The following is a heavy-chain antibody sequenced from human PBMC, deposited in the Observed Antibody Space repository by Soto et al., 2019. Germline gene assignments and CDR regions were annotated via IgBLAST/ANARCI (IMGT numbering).Heavy chain of an antibody. J-gene: IGHJ6*01. V-gene: IGHV1-18*01. CDR1: GFTFASCA. CDR2: ISAYNGNT. Sequence: ASVKVSCKASGFTFASCAGRWVRQARGQRLEWIGWISAYNGNTNYAQKLQGRVTMTTDTSTSTAYMELRSLRSDDTAVYYCARDHGVVAATNRNYYYGMDVWGQGTTVTVSS. D-gene: IGHD2-15*01. CDR3: ARDHGVVAATNRNYYYGMDV.